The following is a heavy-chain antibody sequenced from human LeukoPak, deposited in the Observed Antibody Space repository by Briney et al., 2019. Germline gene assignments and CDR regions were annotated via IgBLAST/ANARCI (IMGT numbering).Heavy chain of an antibody. V-gene: IGHV4-30-2*01. CDR1: GGSISSGGYS. J-gene: IGHJ6*02. CDR3: ARRGYDSSGYYYDYYYGMDV. D-gene: IGHD3-22*01. Sequence: PSETLSLTCAVSGGSISSGGYSWSWIRQPPGKGLEWIGYIYHSGSTYYNPSLKSRVTISVDTSKNQFSLKLSSVTAADTAVYYCARRGYDSSGYYYDYYYGMDVWGQGTTVTVSS. CDR2: IYHSGST.